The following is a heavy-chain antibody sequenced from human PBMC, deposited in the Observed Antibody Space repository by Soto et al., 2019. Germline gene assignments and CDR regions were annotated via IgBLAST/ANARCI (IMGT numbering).Heavy chain of an antibody. D-gene: IGHD2-2*01. CDR3: ATRRLGYCSSTSCYYWFDP. CDR1: GYTFTSYD. V-gene: IGHV1-8*01. J-gene: IGHJ5*02. CDR2: MNPNSGNT. Sequence: VKVSCKASGYTFTSYDINWVRQATGQGLEWMGWMNPNSGNTGYAQKFQGRVTMTRNTSISTAYMELSSLRSEDTAVYYCATRRLGYCSSTSCYYWFDPWGQGTLVTVSS.